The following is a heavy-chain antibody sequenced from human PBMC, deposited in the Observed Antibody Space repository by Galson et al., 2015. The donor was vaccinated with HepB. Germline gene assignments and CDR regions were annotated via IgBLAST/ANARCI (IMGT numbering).Heavy chain of an antibody. J-gene: IGHJ6*02. V-gene: IGHV3-33*01. CDR1: GFTFSTYG. D-gene: IGHD3-3*01. CDR2: IWYDGTKK. CDR3: ARVMSDFWSGYYSYGMDV. Sequence: SLRLSCAASGFTFSTYGMHWVRQAPGKGLEWVAVIWYDGTKKYYADSVKGRFTTSRDNSKNTLYLQMNSLRAEDTAVYYCARVMSDFWSGYYSYGMDVWGQGTTVTVSS.